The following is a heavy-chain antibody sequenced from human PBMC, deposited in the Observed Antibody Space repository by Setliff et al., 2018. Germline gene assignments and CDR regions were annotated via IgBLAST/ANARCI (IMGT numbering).Heavy chain of an antibody. CDR2: LIPILGKT. D-gene: IGHD3-16*01. J-gene: IGHJ4*02. CDR1: GGSFDSDV. Sequence: SVKVSCKASGGSFDSDVITLVRQAPGQGLEWMGRLIPILGKTNDAESFQGRVLITADRWTNTVQMQVSSLRSEDTAVYYCARELRSPFWHIDYWGQGTLVTVSS. V-gene: IGHV1-69*13. CDR3: ARELRSPFWHIDY.